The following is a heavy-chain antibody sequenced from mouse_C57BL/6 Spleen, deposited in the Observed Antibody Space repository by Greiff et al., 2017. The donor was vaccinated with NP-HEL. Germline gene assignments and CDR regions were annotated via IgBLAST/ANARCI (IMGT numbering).Heavy chain of an antibody. V-gene: IGHV1-82*01. Sequence: VQLQESGPELVKPGASVKISCKASGYAFSSSWMNWVKQRPGKGLEWIGRIYPGDGDTNYNGKFKGKATLTADKSSSTAYMQLSSLTSEDSAVYFCARVRGDWGQGTTLTVSS. CDR3: ARVRGD. CDR2: IYPGDGDT. CDR1: GYAFSSSW. J-gene: IGHJ2*01.